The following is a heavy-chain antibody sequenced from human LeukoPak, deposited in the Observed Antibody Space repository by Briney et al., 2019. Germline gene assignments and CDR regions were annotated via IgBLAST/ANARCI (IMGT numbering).Heavy chain of an antibody. Sequence: PGGSLRLSCAASGFTFNSYWMSWVRQAPGKGLEWVANIKQDGSEKYYVDSVKGRFTISRDNAKNSLYLQMNSLRAEDTAVYYCAREYCSSTSCSRYYYYYMDVWGKGTTVTVSS. D-gene: IGHD2-2*01. J-gene: IGHJ6*03. CDR1: GFTFNSYW. CDR2: IKQDGSEK. V-gene: IGHV3-7*01. CDR3: AREYCSSTSCSRYYYYYMDV.